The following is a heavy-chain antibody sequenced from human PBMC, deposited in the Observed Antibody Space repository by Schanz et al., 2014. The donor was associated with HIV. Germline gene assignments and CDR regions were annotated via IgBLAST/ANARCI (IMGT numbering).Heavy chain of an antibody. J-gene: IGHJ4*02. CDR3: AAGLIRYFFDY. Sequence: EVQLVETGGGLIQPGGSLRLSCAVSGFTISSNYMSWVRQAPGKGLEWVSVVYIGDSTFYANSVKGRFTISRDDSKNTLYIQMKSMRAEDTAMDYCAAGLIRYFFDYWGQGTLVNASS. V-gene: IGHV3-53*02. CDR1: GFTISSNY. CDR2: VYIGDST. D-gene: IGHD2-21*01.